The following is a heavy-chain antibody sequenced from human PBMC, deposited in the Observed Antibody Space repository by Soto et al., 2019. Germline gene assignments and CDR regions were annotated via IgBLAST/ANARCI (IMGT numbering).Heavy chain of an antibody. Sequence: QVQLVQSGAEVKKPGSSVKVSCKASGGTFSTYTITWVRQAPGQGLDWLGRIIPIIGIINYAQKFQGRVTISPDKFTGTAYMELTGLRSDDTAVYYCAGDPDSHYNDSHASSYPWGQGTLVTVSS. CDR1: GGTFSTYT. D-gene: IGHD4-4*01. CDR3: AGDPDSHYNDSHASSYP. CDR2: IIPIIGII. J-gene: IGHJ5*02. V-gene: IGHV1-69*08.